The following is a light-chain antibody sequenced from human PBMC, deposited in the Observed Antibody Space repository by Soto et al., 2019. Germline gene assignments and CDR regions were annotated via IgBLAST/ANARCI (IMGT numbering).Light chain of an antibody. Sequence: EIVLTQSPATLSVSPGERATLSCRASQSVSNNLAWYHQKPGQAPRLLIYDASNRATGIPARFSGSGSGTDFTLTISSLEPEDFAVYYCQQRSNWPGTFGQGTKVDI. J-gene: IGKJ1*01. V-gene: IGKV3-11*01. CDR3: QQRSNWPGT. CDR2: DAS. CDR1: QSVSNN.